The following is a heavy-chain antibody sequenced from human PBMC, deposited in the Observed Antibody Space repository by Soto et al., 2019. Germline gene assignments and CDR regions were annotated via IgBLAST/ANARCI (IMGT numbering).Heavy chain of an antibody. J-gene: IGHJ4*02. CDR2: IHFSGNT. V-gene: IGHV4-39*02. CDR1: GDSISSNTYS. CDR3: TTVVVAGGY. D-gene: IGHD2-21*01. Sequence: PSETLSLTCTVSGDSISSNTYSWGWIRQPPGKGLEYIGTIHFSGNTYYNPSLNSRVTISVDTSKNQFSLKLTSVTAADTAVYYCTTVVVAGGYWGQGTLVTVSS.